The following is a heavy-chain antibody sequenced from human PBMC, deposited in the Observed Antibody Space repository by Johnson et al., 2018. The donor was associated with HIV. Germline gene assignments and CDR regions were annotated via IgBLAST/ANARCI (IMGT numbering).Heavy chain of an antibody. CDR1: GFTFNSYA. V-gene: IGHV3-30*04. Sequence: QVQLVESGGGVVQPGRSLRLSCAASGFTFNSYALHWVRQAPGKGLEWVAIISYDGSNKYYADSVKGRFTISRDNSKNTLYLQMNSLRVEETAVYYCAKDVRGRDSSSWLLDIWGQGTMVTVSS. J-gene: IGHJ3*02. D-gene: IGHD6-13*01. CDR3: AKDVRGRDSSSWLLDI. CDR2: ISYDGSNK.